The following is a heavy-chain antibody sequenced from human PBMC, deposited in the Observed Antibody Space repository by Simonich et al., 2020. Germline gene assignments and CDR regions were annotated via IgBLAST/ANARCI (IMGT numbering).Heavy chain of an antibody. Sequence: QVQLVQSGAEVKKPGASVKVSCKASGYTFTGYYMHWVREAPGQGLEGKGWSNPNSGGTNYEQKLQGRVTMTRDTSISTAYMELSRLRSDDTAVYYCARSHIAAAGTGYFQHWGQGTLVTVSS. V-gene: IGHV1-2*02. J-gene: IGHJ1*01. CDR2: SNPNSGGT. D-gene: IGHD6-13*01. CDR1: GYTFTGYY. CDR3: ARSHIAAAGTGYFQH.